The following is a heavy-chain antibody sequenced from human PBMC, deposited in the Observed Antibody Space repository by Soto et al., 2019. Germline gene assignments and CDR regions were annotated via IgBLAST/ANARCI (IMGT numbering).Heavy chain of an antibody. J-gene: IGHJ5*02. V-gene: IGHV3-49*03. Sequence: PGGSLRLSCKASGFTFDEYAMSWFRQAPGRGLEWVGFIRSKAYGGTTEYAASVQGRFIISRDDSKSIAYLQMNSLKTEDTAVYYCTRLLWAPWGQGTLVTVSS. CDR1: GFTFDEYA. D-gene: IGHD3-10*01. CDR2: IRSKAYGGTT. CDR3: TRLLWAP.